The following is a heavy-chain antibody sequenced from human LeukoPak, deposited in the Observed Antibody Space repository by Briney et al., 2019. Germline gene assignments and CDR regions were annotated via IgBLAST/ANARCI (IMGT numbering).Heavy chain of an antibody. Sequence: GGSLRLSCAASGFTFSSYEMNWVRQAPGKGLEWVSYISSSGSAIYYADSVKGRFTISRDNAKNSLYLQMNSLRAEDTAVYYCAGDKLNWGSGYFDYWGQRTLVTVSS. CDR3: AGDKLNWGSGYFDY. CDR2: ISSSGSAI. V-gene: IGHV3-48*03. CDR1: GFTFSSYE. J-gene: IGHJ4*02. D-gene: IGHD7-27*01.